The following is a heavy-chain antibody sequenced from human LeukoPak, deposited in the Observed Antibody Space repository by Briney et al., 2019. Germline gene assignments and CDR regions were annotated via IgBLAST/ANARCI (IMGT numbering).Heavy chain of an antibody. V-gene: IGHV4-59*01. Sequence: PSETLSLTCAVSGGSINNYYWSWIRQPPGKGLEWIGYIYYSGSTKYNPSLKSRVTISVDTSKNQFSLKLSSVTAADTAVYYCARVGNIVVGDYYYMDVWGKGTTVTVSS. CDR2: IYYSGST. CDR3: ARVGNIVVGDYYYMDV. J-gene: IGHJ6*03. D-gene: IGHD2-2*01. CDR1: GGSINNYY.